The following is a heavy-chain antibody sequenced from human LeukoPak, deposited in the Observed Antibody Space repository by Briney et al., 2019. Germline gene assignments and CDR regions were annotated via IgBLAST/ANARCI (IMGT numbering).Heavy chain of an antibody. CDR1: GFTFDDYA. Sequence: GGSLRLSCAASGFTFDDYAMHWVRQAPGKGLEWVSGISWNSGSIGYADSVKGRFTISRDNAKNSPYLQMNSLRAEDTALYYCAKEYPGYCSGGSCSSFDYWGQGTLVTVSS. V-gene: IGHV3-9*01. CDR2: ISWNSGSI. CDR3: AKEYPGYCSGGSCSSFDY. J-gene: IGHJ4*02. D-gene: IGHD2-15*01.